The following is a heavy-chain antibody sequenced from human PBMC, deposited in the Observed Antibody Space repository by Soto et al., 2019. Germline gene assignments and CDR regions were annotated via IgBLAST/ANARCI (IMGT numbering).Heavy chain of an antibody. CDR3: ARDVGYCSSTSCYSGHY. Sequence: GGSLRLSCAASGFTFSDYYMSWIRQAPGKGLEWVSYISSSGSTIYYADSVKGRFTISRDNAKNSLYLQMNSLRAEDTAVYYCARDVGYCSSTSCYSGHYWGQGTLVTVSS. CDR2: ISSSGSTI. J-gene: IGHJ4*02. V-gene: IGHV3-11*01. CDR1: GFTFSDYY. D-gene: IGHD2-2*01.